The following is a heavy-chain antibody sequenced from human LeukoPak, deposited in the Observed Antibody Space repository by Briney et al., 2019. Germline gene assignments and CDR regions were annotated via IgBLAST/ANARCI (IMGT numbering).Heavy chain of an antibody. CDR2: IYYSGST. V-gene: IGHV4-59*01. Sequence: SETLSLTCTVSGGSISSYYWSWIRQPPGKGLEWIGYIYYSGSTNYNPSLKSRVTISVDTSKNQFSLKLSSVTAADTAVYYCARFRGGYYRDAFDIWGQGIMVTVSS. J-gene: IGHJ3*02. CDR3: ARFRGGYYRDAFDI. D-gene: IGHD3-22*01. CDR1: GGSISSYY.